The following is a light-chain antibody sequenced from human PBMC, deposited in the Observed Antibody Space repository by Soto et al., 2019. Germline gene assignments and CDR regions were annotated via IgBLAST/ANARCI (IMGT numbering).Light chain of an antibody. CDR2: GAS. Sequence: EIFLTQSPGNMSLSPGERATLSCRASQSVSNNYLAWYQQKPGQAPRLLIYGASNRATGIPDRFSGSGSGTDFTLTISRLEPEDFAVYYCQQYGSSSQTFGQGTKVDIK. V-gene: IGKV3-20*01. CDR1: QSVSNNY. CDR3: QQYGSSSQT. J-gene: IGKJ1*01.